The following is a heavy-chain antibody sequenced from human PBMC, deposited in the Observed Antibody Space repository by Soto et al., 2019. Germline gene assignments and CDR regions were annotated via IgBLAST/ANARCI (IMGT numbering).Heavy chain of an antibody. D-gene: IGHD2-21*02. CDR2: IYWDDDK. J-gene: IGHJ6*02. Sequence: QITLKESGPTLVRPTQTLTLTCTFSGFSLSTSGVGVGWIRQPPGKALEWLALIYWDDDKRYSPSLKSRLTNTKDTSKNQVVITMPNMDPVDTATYYCAHSRCGGDCLQSYSSHYYYGMDVWGQGTTVTVSS. V-gene: IGHV2-5*02. CDR3: AHSRCGGDCLQSYSSHYYYGMDV. CDR1: GFSLSTSGVG.